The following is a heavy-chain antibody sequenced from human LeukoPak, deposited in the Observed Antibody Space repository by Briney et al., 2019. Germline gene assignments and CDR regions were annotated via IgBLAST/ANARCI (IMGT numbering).Heavy chain of an antibody. D-gene: IGHD1-14*01. J-gene: IGHJ6*03. V-gene: IGHV4-39*07. CDR3: ARDRKYYYHMDV. CDR1: GGSISSGTYY. CDR2: IYHSGST. Sequence: SETLSLTCTVSGGSISSGTYYWGWIRQPPGKGLEWIGSIYHSGSTYYNPSLKSRVTISVDTSKNQFSLRLSSLTAADTALYYCARDRKYYYHMDVWGKGTTVTVSS.